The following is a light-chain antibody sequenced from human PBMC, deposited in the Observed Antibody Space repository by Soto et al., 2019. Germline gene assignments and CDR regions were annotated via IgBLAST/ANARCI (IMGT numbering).Light chain of an antibody. V-gene: IGKV3-20*01. J-gene: IGKJ2*01. CDR2: GAS. CDR1: QSVTSNY. CDR3: QQYGRSPYT. Sequence: EIVLTQSPGTLSLSPGERATLSCRASQSVTSNYLAWYQQKLRQAPRLLIYGASSRPGGIPDRFIGSGSGTDFTLTINRLEPEDFAVYYCQQYGRSPYTFGQGTKLQIK.